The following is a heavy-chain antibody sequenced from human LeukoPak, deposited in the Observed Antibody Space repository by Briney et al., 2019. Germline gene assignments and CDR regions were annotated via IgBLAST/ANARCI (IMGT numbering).Heavy chain of an antibody. J-gene: IGHJ4*02. V-gene: IGHV3-30*18. CDR1: GFTFSSYG. CDR2: ISYDGSNK. CDR3: AKDEGRVGAPKGFDY. Sequence: GRSLRLSCAASGFTFSSYGMHWVRQAPGKGLEWVAVISYDGSNKYYADSVKGRFTISRDNSKNTLYLQMNSLRAEDTAVYYCAKDEGRVGAPKGFDYWGQGTLVTVSS. D-gene: IGHD1-26*01.